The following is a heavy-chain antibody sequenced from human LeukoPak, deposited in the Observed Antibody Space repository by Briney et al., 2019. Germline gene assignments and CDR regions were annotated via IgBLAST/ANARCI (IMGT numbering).Heavy chain of an antibody. CDR1: GGSMSGYTYY. J-gene: IGHJ4*02. CDR3: ARRGGRSPDF. CDR2: IYYTGNS. V-gene: IGHV4-39*07. D-gene: IGHD1-26*01. Sequence: SETLSLTCSVSGGSMSGYTYYWGWIRQPPGKGLEWLGSIYYTGNSYSNPSLKSRVTMSIDTSKSQFSLKLISVNVADTAVYYCARRGGRSPDFWGQGTLVTVSS.